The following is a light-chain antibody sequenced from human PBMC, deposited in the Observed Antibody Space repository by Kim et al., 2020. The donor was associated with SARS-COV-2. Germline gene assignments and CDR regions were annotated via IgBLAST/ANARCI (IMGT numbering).Light chain of an antibody. J-gene: IGLJ2*01. Sequence: VSVALGQTDTIICGGNNIEKKNVHWYQQKPGQAPVLVMYRDINRPSGIPERFSGSNSGNVATLTITTAQAGDEADYYCQVWDTTAVFGGGTKVTVL. CDR1: NIEKKN. CDR3: QVWDTTAV. CDR2: RDI. V-gene: IGLV3-9*01.